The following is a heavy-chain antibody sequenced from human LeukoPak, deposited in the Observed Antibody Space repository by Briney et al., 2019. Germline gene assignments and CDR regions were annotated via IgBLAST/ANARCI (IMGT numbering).Heavy chain of an antibody. Sequence: GGSLRLSCAASGFAFSSYTMSWVRQAPGKGLEWVSVTSGSGGNPYYADSVKGRFTISRDNSKNTLYLHMNSLRAEDTALYYCAKETGIILVRGAVDYWGQGTLVTVSS. D-gene: IGHD3-10*01. CDR1: GFAFSSYT. CDR3: AKETGIILVRGAVDY. CDR2: TSGSGGNP. J-gene: IGHJ4*02. V-gene: IGHV3-23*01.